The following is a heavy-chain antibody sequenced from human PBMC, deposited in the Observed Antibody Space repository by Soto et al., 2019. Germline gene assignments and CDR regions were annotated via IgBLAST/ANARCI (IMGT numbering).Heavy chain of an antibody. J-gene: IGHJ4*02. CDR1: GYTFTSYY. CDR3: AVLLGAAAGMAY. D-gene: IGHD6-13*01. Sequence: QVQLVQSGAEVKKPGASVKVSCKASGYTFTSYYMHWVRQAPGQGLEWMGIINPSGGSTSYAQKFQGRVTMTRDTSTSTVYMELSSLRSEDTAVYYSAVLLGAAAGMAYWGQGTLVTVSS. CDR2: INPSGGST. V-gene: IGHV1-46*03.